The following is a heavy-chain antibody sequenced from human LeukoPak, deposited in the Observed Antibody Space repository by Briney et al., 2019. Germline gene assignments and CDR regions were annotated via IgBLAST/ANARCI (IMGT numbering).Heavy chain of an antibody. CDR2: IYFDGSNK. J-gene: IGHJ4*02. CDR3: ARDNEGGSGWYRSTGYFDY. D-gene: IGHD6-19*01. Sequence: GGSLRLSCAASGFTFSTHAMHWVRQAPAKGLEWVAMIYFDGSNKYYVDSVKGRFTISRDNSKNTLYLQMNSLRVEDTAVYYCARDNEGGSGWYRSTGYFDYWGQGTLVTVSS. CDR1: GFTFSTHA. V-gene: IGHV3-33*01.